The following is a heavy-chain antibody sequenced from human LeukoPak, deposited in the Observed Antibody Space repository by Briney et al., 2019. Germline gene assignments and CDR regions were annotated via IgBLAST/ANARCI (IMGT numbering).Heavy chain of an antibody. D-gene: IGHD1-26*01. V-gene: IGHV3-23*01. Sequence: GGSLRLSCAASGFTFSSYAMSWVRQAPGKGLEWVSGISGSGGSTYYADSVKGRFTISRDNSKNTLYLQMNSLRSEDTAVYHCTKDEIQGVVGAGPGYWGQGTLVTVSS. CDR2: ISGSGGST. CDR3: TKDEIQGVVGAGPGY. CDR1: GFTFSSYA. J-gene: IGHJ4*02.